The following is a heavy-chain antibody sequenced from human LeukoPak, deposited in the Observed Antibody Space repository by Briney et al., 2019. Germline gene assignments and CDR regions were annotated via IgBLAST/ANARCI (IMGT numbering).Heavy chain of an antibody. Sequence: PGGSLRLSCAASGFTVSSNYMSWVRQAPGKGLEWVGRIGNKANSYITEYAASVQGRFTISRDDSRNSLYLQMNNLKTEDTALYFCTRGYSGISIYAFDIWGQGTMVTVSS. CDR2: IGNKANSYIT. J-gene: IGHJ3*02. D-gene: IGHD5-12*01. CDR1: GFTVSSNY. CDR3: TRGYSGISIYAFDI. V-gene: IGHV3-72*01.